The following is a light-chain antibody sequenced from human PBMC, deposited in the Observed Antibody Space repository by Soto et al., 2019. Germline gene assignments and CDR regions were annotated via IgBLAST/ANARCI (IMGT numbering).Light chain of an antibody. V-gene: IGLV2-14*01. CDR3: SSYTSSTTRPVV. CDR2: EVN. Sequence: QSALTQPASVSGSPGQSITISCTGTSSDVGGYKYVSWYQQLPGKAPKLLIYEVNNRPSGVSTRFSGSKSGNTASLTISGLQAEDEADYYCSSYTSSTTRPVVFGGGTQLTVL. J-gene: IGLJ2*01. CDR1: SSDVGGYKY.